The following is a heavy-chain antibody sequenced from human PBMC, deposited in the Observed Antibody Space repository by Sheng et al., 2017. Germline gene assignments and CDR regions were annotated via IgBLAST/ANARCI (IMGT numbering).Heavy chain of an antibody. V-gene: IGHV3-9*01. Sequence: EEELVESGGGLVQPGRSLRLSCEASGFVFEDYAMHWVRQGPGKGLEWVAGISWNIESIGYADSVKGRFTIFRDNAKNTLYLQMNSLRVEDTALYYCARRNWNIYGFGVWGQGTSVTVS. CDR2: ISWNIESI. J-gene: IGHJ6*02. D-gene: IGHD5-18*01. CDR1: GFVFEDYA. CDR3: ARRNWNIYGFGV.